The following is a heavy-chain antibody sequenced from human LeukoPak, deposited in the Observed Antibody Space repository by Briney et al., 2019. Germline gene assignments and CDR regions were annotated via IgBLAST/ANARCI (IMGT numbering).Heavy chain of an antibody. CDR3: AIRPMVRGVIDWFDP. D-gene: IGHD3-10*01. CDR1: GYTLTELS. V-gene: IGHV1-24*01. J-gene: IGHJ5*02. CDR2: FDPEDGET. Sequence: ASVKVSCKVSGYTLTELSMHWVRQAPGKGLEWMGGFDPEDGETIYAQKFQGRVTMTEDTSTDTAYMELSSLRSEDTAVYYCAIRPMVRGVIDWFDPWGQGTLVTVSS.